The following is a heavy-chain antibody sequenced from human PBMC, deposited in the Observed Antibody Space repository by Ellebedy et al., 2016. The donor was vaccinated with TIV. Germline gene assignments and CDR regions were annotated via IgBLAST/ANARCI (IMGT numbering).Heavy chain of an antibody. D-gene: IGHD6-6*01. CDR2: IFWDDDK. CDR3: THKGSRSLFDY. V-gene: IGHV2-5*02. J-gene: IGHJ4*02. CDR1: GFSLSTSLLG. Sequence: SGPTLVKPTQTLTLTCTFSGFSLSTSLLGVGWIRQPPGTALEWLALIFWDDDKRYSPSLKSRLTITKDTSKNQVVLTMTNMDPVDTATYYCTHKGSRSLFDYWGQGSLVTVSS.